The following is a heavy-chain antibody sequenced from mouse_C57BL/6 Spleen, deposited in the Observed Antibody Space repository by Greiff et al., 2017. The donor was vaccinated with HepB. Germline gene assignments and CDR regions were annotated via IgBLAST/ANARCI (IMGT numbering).Heavy chain of an antibody. CDR1: GYAFSSYW. V-gene: IGHV1-80*01. J-gene: IGHJ3*01. CDR2: IYPGDGDT. CDR3: ARKDDYGSSFFAY. D-gene: IGHD1-1*01. Sequence: LQESGAELVKPGASVKISCKASGYAFSSYWMNWVKQRPGKGLEWIGQIYPGDGDTNYNGKFKGKATLTADKSSSTAYMQLSSLTSEDSAVYFCARKDDYGSSFFAYWGQGTLVTVSA.